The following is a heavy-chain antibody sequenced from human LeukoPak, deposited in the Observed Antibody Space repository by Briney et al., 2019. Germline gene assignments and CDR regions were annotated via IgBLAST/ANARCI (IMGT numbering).Heavy chain of an antibody. CDR2: IYTTGST. CDR3: ARGGHFFDV. D-gene: IGHD3-16*01. CDR1: GGSISSYY. Sequence: SETLSLTCTVSGGSISSYYWSWLRQPAGKGLECLGVIYTTGSTNYNPSLKSRVTVSRDTSKDQFSLKLTSVTAADTAVYYCARGGHFFDVWGKGTTVTVSS. J-gene: IGHJ6*03. V-gene: IGHV4-4*07.